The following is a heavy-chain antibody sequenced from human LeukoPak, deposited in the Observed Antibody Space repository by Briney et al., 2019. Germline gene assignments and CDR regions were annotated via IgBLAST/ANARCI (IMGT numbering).Heavy chain of an antibody. CDR2: ISYDGSNK. CDR3: ATKRGFDYYDSSGYYTHYFDY. Sequence: PGGSLRLSCAASGFTFSSYGMHWVRQAPGKGLEWVAVISYDGSNKYYADSVKGRFTISRDNSKNTLYLQMNSLRAEDTAVYYCATKRGFDYYDSSGYYTHYFDYWGQGTLVTVSS. D-gene: IGHD3-22*01. J-gene: IGHJ4*02. V-gene: IGHV3-30*19. CDR1: GFTFSSYG.